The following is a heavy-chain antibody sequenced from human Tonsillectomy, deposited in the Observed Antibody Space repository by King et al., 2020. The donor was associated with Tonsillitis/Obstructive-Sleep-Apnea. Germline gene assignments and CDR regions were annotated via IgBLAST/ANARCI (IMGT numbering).Heavy chain of an antibody. J-gene: IGHJ4*02. CDR3: ARGLGAGSTSYYFDY. Sequence: VQLQQWGAGLLKPSETLSLTCTVYGGSLSGYYWSWIRQPPGKGLEWIGEINHSGSTNYNPSLKSRVTISVDTSKNQFSLKLRSVTAADTAVYYCARGLGAGSTSYYFDYWGQGTLVTVSS. V-gene: IGHV4-34*01. CDR1: GGSLSGYY. CDR2: INHSGST. D-gene: IGHD2-2*01.